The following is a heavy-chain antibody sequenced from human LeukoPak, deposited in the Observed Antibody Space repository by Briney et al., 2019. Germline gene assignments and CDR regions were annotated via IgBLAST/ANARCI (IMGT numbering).Heavy chain of an antibody. D-gene: IGHD3-22*01. V-gene: IGHV4-59*01. J-gene: IGHJ4*02. CDR3: ARATPWLLPGY. Sequence: PSETLSLTCTVSGGSISSYYWSWVRQPPGKGLEWIGHIYDTGNTNYNPSLESRVTISVDTSKNQFSLRLTSVTAADTVVYFCARATPWLLPGYWGQGTLVTVSS. CDR2: IYDTGNT. CDR1: GGSISSYY.